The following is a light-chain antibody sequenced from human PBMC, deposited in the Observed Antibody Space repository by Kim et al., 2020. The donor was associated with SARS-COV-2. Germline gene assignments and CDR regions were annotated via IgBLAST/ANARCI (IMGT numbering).Light chain of an antibody. J-gene: IGKJ1*01. CDR2: AAS. V-gene: IGKV1-27*01. Sequence: DIQMTQSPSSLSVSVGDRVTITCRASQGITNSLAWYQQKPGKVPQLLIYAASALQSGVPSRFSGSGSGKDFTLTISSLQPEDVATYYCKKYNSAPRTFGKGKKVDIK. CDR1: QGITNS. CDR3: KKYNSAPRT.